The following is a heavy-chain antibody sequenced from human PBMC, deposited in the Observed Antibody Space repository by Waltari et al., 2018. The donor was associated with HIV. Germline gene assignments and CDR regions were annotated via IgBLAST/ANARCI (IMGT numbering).Heavy chain of an antibody. Sequence: QVQLVESGGGVVQPGRSLRLSCAASGFTFSTYGIHWVRQAPGKGLGLVAVIAYDGSNKYYADSVKGRFTISRDNSKNTLYRQMNSLRAEDTAVYYCAKDRGGYSYIFDFWGQGTLVTVSS. J-gene: IGHJ4*02. V-gene: IGHV3-30*18. CDR1: GFTFSTYG. D-gene: IGHD5-18*01. CDR3: AKDRGGYSYIFDF. CDR2: IAYDGSNK.